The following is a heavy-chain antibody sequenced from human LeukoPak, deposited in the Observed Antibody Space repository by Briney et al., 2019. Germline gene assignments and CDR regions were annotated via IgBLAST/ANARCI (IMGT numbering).Heavy chain of an antibody. V-gene: IGHV1-46*01. CDR2: INPSGGST. CDR3: ARDRNGDYAPHDAFDI. D-gene: IGHD4-17*01. J-gene: IGHJ3*02. CDR1: GYTFTSYY. Sequence: ASVKVSCKASGYTFTSYYMHWVRQAPGQGLEWMGIINPSGGSTSYAQKFQGRVTMTRDTSTSTVYMELSSLRSEDTAVHYCARDRNGDYAPHDAFDIWGQGTMVTVSS.